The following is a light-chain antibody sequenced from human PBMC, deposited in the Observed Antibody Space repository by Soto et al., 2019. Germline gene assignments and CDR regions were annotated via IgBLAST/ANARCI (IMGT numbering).Light chain of an antibody. J-gene: IGKJ1*01. Sequence: MTQSPATLSVSPGERATLSCRASHCGSSNLAWYQQKPGQAPRLLIYGASSRATGIPARFSGSGSGTEFTLTISSLQSEDFAVYYCQQYNNWSRTFGQGTKVDIK. CDR3: QQYNNWSRT. V-gene: IGKV3-15*01. CDR2: GAS. CDR1: HCGSSN.